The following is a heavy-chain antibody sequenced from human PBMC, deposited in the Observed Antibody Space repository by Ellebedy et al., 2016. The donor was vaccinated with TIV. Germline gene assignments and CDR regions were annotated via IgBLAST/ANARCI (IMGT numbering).Heavy chain of an antibody. CDR1: GFTFSSYS. J-gene: IGHJ6*02. V-gene: IGHV4-34*01. CDR2: INHSGST. Sequence: MPGGSLRLSCAASGFTFSSYSMNWVRQPPGKGLEWIGEINHSGSTNYNPSLKSRVTISVDTSKNQFSLKLSSVTAADTAVYYCARGPRSSGWSAYYYYGMDVWGQGTTVTVSS. D-gene: IGHD6-19*01. CDR3: ARGPRSSGWSAYYYYGMDV.